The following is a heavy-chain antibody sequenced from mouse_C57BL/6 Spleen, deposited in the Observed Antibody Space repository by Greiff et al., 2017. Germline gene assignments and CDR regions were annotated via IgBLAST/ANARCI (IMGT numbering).Heavy chain of an antibody. D-gene: IGHD1-1*02. CDR2: INPGSGGT. V-gene: IGHV1-54*01. CDR1: GYAFTNYL. J-gene: IGHJ3*01. CDR3: ARGEGGFFAY. Sequence: VQLVESGAELVRPGTSVKVSCKASGYAFTNYLIEWVKQRPGQGLEWIGVINPGSGGTNYNEKFKGKATLTADKSSSTAYMQLSSLTSEDSAVYFCARGEGGFFAYWGQGTLVTVSA.